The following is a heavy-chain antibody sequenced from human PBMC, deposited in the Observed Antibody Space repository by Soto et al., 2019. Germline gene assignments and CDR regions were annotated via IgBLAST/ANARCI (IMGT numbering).Heavy chain of an antibody. CDR3: ARDKTGGWFDP. D-gene: IGHD3-10*01. Sequence: SETLSLTCAVSGGSISSGGYSWSWIRQPPGKGLEWIGYIYHSGSTYYNPSLKSRVTISVDRSKNQFSLKLSSVTAADTAVYYCARDKTGGWFDPWGQGTLVTVSS. V-gene: IGHV4-30-2*01. CDR2: IYHSGST. CDR1: GGSISSGGYS. J-gene: IGHJ5*02.